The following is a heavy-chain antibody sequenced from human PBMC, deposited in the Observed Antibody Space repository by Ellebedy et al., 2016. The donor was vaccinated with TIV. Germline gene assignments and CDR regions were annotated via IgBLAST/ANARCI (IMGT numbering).Heavy chain of an antibody. CDR2: VSYDGTNQ. CDR1: GFTFSDYG. J-gene: IGHJ6*02. V-gene: IGHV3-30*03. CDR3: ARDGATGTTGGMDV. D-gene: IGHD1-1*01. Sequence: GESLKISXAASGFTFSDYGMHWVRQAPGKGLEWVAVVSYDGTNQYYTDSMKGRFTISRDNSKNTLYLQLNSLGAEDTAVYYCARDGATGTTGGMDVWGQGTTVTVSS.